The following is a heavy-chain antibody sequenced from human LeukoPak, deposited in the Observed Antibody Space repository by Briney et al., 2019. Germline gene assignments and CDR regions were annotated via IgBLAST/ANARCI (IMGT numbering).Heavy chain of an antibody. CDR1: GYTFTGYW. J-gene: IGHJ3*01. D-gene: IGHD3-16*01. Sequence: ASVKVSCKAFGYTFTGYWMHWVRQAPGQGPEWMGVISPSGGSTIYAQKFKGRVTLTRDMSTSTDYLELSSLRSEDTAVYFCARDPNYDYARLAPDAFDVWGQGTMVTVSS. V-gene: IGHV1-46*01. CDR2: ISPSGGST. CDR3: ARDPNYDYARLAPDAFDV.